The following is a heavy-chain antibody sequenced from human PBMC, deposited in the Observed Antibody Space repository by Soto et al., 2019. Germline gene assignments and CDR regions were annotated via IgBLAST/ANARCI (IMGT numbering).Heavy chain of an antibody. CDR3: AREVQVHTPAFVY. V-gene: IGHV1-69*19. J-gene: IGHJ4*02. D-gene: IGHD3-10*01. CDR1: GGTFNTYA. CDR2: ISTMFGAA. Sequence: QVQLVQSGAEMKKPGSSVKVSCQSSGGTFNTYAMNWVRQAPGQGPEWMGDISTMFGAANYAPKFQGRVTIPADESPGTSYMQLSSLTSAETALYFCAREVQVHTPAFVYWGQGTLVTVSS.